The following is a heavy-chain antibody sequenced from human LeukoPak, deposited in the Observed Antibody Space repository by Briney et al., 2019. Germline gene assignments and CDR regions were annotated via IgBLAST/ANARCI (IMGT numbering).Heavy chain of an antibody. CDR2: IYYSGST. J-gene: IGHJ3*02. CDR3: ARDKNYYDSSGGRTSSFDI. V-gene: IGHV4-39*07. Sequence: PSETLSLTCTVSGGSISSSSYYWGWIRQPPGKGLEWIGSIYYSGSTYYNPSLKSRVTISVDTSKNQFSLKLSSVTAADTAVYYCARDKNYYDSSGGRTSSFDIWGQGTMVTVSS. D-gene: IGHD3-22*01. CDR1: GGSISSSSYY.